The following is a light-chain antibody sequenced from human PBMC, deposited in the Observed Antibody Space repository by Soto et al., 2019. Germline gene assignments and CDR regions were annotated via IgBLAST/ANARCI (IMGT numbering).Light chain of an antibody. CDR3: QHYYTYSGT. Sequence: DIQMTQSPSTLSASVGDRVTITCRASQSISTWLAWYQQKPGKAPNLLIYKASTLESGVPSRFSGSGSGTEFTLTINSLQPDDFATYYCQHYYTYSGTFGQGTKVEI. CDR1: QSISTW. J-gene: IGKJ1*01. V-gene: IGKV1-5*03. CDR2: KAS.